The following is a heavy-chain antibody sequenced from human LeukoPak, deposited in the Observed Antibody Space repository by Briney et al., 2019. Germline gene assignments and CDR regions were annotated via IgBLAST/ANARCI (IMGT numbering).Heavy chain of an antibody. CDR3: ATKYYDFWSGYSTSPYYYYYMDV. J-gene: IGHJ6*03. Sequence: GGSLRLSCAVSGFPFSTFWMSWVRQAPGKGLEWVANINQDGSEKYYVDSVRGRFAISRDNAKNSLYLQMNSLRAEDTAVYYCATKYYDFWSGYSTSPYYYYYMDVWGKGTTVTVSS. CDR1: GFPFSTFW. D-gene: IGHD3-3*01. V-gene: IGHV3-7*01. CDR2: INQDGSEK.